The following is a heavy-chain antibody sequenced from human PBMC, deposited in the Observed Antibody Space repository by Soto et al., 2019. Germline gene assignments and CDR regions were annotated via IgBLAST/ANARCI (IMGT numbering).Heavy chain of an antibody. CDR1: GCSISSYN. D-gene: IGHD5-18*01. Sequence: PYDTLSITHTVSGCSISSYNRRWIRQTAGKGLEWIGRIYTSGSTNYNPSLKSRVTMSVDTSKNQFSLKLSSVTAADTAVYYCARGRGYSYGFFDYWGQVTLVTVS. CDR2: IYTSGST. J-gene: IGHJ4*02. V-gene: IGHV4-4*07. CDR3: ARGRGYSYGFFDY.